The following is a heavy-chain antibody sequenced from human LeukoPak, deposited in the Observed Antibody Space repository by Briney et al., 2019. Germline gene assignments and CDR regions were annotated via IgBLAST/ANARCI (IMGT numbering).Heavy chain of an antibody. CDR2: ISAYNGNT. Sequence: ASVKVSCKASGYTFTSYGISWVRQAPGQGLEWMGWISAYNGNTNYAQKLQGRVTMTTDTSTSTAYMELRSLRSDDTAVYYCASFGGSHSGSYGQNWFDPWGQGTLVTVSS. J-gene: IGHJ5*02. CDR3: ASFGGSHSGSYGQNWFDP. D-gene: IGHD3-10*01. CDR1: GYTFTSYG. V-gene: IGHV1-18*01.